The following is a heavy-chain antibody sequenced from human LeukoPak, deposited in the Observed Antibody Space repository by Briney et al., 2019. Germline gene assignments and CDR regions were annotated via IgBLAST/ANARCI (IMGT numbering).Heavy chain of an antibody. CDR1: GFSFSSYG. V-gene: IGHV3-48*04. Sequence: GGSLRLSCAGSGFSFSSYGMHWVRQAPGKGLEWISYISGSADTAYYADSVKGRFTMSRDNARNSLYLQMNSLGAEDTAVYYCTRVGQSYSTSGQALDHWGQGALVTVSS. CDR2: ISGSADTA. J-gene: IGHJ4*02. CDR3: TRVGQSYSTSGQALDH. D-gene: IGHD2-8*01.